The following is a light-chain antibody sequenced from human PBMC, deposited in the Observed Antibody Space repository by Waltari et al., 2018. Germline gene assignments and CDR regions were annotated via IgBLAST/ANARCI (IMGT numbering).Light chain of an antibody. CDR2: AAS. Sequence: IQMTQSPSSLSASVGDRVTITCRASQGISNYLAWYQQKPGKVPKLLIYAASTLQSGVPYRFSGSGSGTDFTLTISSLQPEDVATYFCQKYNSAPALTFGGGTKVEIK. J-gene: IGKJ4*01. CDR3: QKYNSAPALT. CDR1: QGISNY. V-gene: IGKV1-27*01.